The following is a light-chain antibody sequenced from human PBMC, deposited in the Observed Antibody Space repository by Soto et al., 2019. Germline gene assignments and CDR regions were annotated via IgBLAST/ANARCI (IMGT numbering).Light chain of an antibody. J-gene: IGLJ1*01. Sequence: QSVLTQPPSWSGAPGQRVAISCTGSSSNIGAGYGVNWYQHLPGTAPKLLIYGNNNRPSGVPDRFSASKSGPSASLAITGLQADDEADYYCQSYDSSLSAPYVFGTGTKVTVL. CDR2: GNN. CDR1: SSNIGAGYG. CDR3: QSYDSSLSAPYV. V-gene: IGLV1-40*01.